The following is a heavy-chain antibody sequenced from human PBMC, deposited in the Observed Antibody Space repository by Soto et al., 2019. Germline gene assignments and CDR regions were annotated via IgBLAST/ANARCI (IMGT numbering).Heavy chain of an antibody. D-gene: IGHD3-22*01. Sequence: SETLSLTCSVPGGSVTNINYFWAWIRQSTGKGLAWIANIYYTGTTFYNPSLRSRVSITIDASQNRFSLNLRAVTASDTALYYCARHEYVSSSYDLLDVWGRGTMVT. CDR2: IYYTGTT. CDR3: ARHEYVSSSYDLLDV. J-gene: IGHJ3*01. CDR1: GGSVTNINYF. V-gene: IGHV4-39*01.